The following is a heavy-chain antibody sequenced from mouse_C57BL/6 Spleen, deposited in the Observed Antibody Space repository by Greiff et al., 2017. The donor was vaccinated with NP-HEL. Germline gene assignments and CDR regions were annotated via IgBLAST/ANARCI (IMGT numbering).Heavy chain of an antibody. CDR1: GYSFTGYF. Sequence: EVQRVESGPELVKPGDSVKISCKASGYSFTGYFMNWVMQSHGKSLEWIGRINPYNGDTFYNQKFKGKATLTVDKSSSTAHMELRSLTSEDSAVYYCARYAITTVVDWYFDVWGTGTTVTVSS. CDR2: INPYNGDT. D-gene: IGHD1-1*01. CDR3: ARYAITTVVDWYFDV. J-gene: IGHJ1*03. V-gene: IGHV1-20*01.